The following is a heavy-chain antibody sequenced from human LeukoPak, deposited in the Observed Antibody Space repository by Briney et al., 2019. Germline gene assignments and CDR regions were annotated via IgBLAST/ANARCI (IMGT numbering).Heavy chain of an antibody. CDR2: ISGSDDGT. V-gene: IGHV3-23*01. J-gene: IGHJ4*02. CDR1: GFTFSPYA. CDR3: AKDSRGSCIGASCYTLDY. Sequence: GGSLRLSCAASGFTFSPYAMSWVRQAPGKRLEWVSAISGSDDGTYYADSVRGRFTISRDNSKNTLYLQMSSLRAEDTAVYYCAKDSRGSCIGASCYTLDYWGQGTLVTVSS. D-gene: IGHD2-2*02.